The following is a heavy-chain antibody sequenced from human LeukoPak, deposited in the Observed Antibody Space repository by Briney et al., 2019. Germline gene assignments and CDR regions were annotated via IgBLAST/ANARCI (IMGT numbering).Heavy chain of an antibody. CDR2: INHSGST. D-gene: IGHD2-2*01. J-gene: IGHJ6*03. Sequence: SETLSLTCAVYGGSFSGYYWSWIRQPPGKGLEWIGEINHSGSTNYNPSLKSRVTISVDTSKNQFSLKLSSVTAADTAVYYCASRGYCSSTSCYRGRSYYYYYMDVWGKGTTVTVSS. CDR3: ASRGYCSSTSCYRGRSYYYYYMDV. CDR1: GGSFSGYY. V-gene: IGHV4-34*01.